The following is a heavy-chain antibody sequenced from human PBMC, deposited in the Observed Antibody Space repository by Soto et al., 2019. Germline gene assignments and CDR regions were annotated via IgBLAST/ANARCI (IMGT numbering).Heavy chain of an antibody. J-gene: IGHJ4*02. Sequence: PSETLSLTCDVYGGSFSGYYWSWIRQPPGKGLEWIGEINHSGSTNYNPSLKSRVTISVDTSKNQFSLKLSSVTAADTAVYYCARMVFTIFGVAPYYFDYWGQGTLVTVSS. CDR2: INHSGST. CDR3: ARMVFTIFGVAPYYFDY. V-gene: IGHV4-34*01. D-gene: IGHD3-3*01. CDR1: GGSFSGYY.